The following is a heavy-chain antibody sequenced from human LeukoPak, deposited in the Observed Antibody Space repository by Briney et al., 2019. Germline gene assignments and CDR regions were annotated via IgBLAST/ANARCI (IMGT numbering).Heavy chain of an antibody. Sequence: ASVKVSCKASGYTFTSYATSWVRQAPGQGLEWMGWISAYNGNTNYVQKFQGRVTMTTDTSTTTAYMELRSLRSDDTAVYYCARDIPYYASSGYYSPLFGYWGQGTLVTVSS. V-gene: IGHV1-18*01. J-gene: IGHJ4*02. CDR1: GYTFTSYA. CDR3: ARDIPYYASSGYYSPLFGY. D-gene: IGHD3-22*01. CDR2: ISAYNGNT.